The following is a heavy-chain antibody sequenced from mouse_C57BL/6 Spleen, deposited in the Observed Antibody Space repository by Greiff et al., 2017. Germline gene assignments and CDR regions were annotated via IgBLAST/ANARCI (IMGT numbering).Heavy chain of an antibody. Sequence: EVKLMESGGGLVKPGGSLKLSCAASGFTFSSYAMSWVRQTPETRLEWVATISDGGSYTYYPANVKGRFTISRDNAKNNLYLQMSHLKSEDTAMYCCAREGRAMDYWGQGTSVTVSS. CDR3: AREGRAMDY. CDR2: ISDGGSYT. V-gene: IGHV5-4*01. D-gene: IGHD3-3*01. CDR1: GFTFSSYA. J-gene: IGHJ4*01.